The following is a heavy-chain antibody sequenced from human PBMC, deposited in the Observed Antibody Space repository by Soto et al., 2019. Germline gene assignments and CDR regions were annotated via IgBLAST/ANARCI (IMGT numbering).Heavy chain of an antibody. CDR1: GFTFSSYS. CDR2: ISSSSSYI. Sequence: VQLVESGGGLVKPGGSLRLSCAASGFTFSSYSMNWVRQAPGKGLEWVSSISSSSSYIYYADSVKGRFTISRDNAKNSLYLQMNSLRAEDTAVYYCARGGIAAAGRFDYWGQGTLVTVSS. D-gene: IGHD6-13*01. CDR3: ARGGIAAAGRFDY. V-gene: IGHV3-21*01. J-gene: IGHJ4*02.